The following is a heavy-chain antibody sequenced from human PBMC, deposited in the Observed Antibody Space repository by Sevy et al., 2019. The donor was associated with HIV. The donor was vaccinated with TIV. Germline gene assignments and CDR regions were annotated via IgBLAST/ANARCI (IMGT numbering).Heavy chain of an antibody. CDR3: AREWLAATPPRYFDY. J-gene: IGHJ4*02. CDR2: INPNSGGT. D-gene: IGHD2-15*01. V-gene: IGHV1-2*02. CDR1: GYTFTGYY. Sequence: ASVKVSCKASGYTFTGYYMHWVRQAPGQGLEWMGWINPNSGGTNYAQKFQGRVTMTRDTSISTAYMELSRLRSDDKAVYYCAREWLAATPPRYFDYWGQGTLVTVSS.